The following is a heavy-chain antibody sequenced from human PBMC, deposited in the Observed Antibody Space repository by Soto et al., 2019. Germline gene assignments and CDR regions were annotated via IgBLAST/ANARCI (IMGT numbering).Heavy chain of an antibody. J-gene: IGHJ4*02. CDR3: AGHANGGTYPLGF. CDR2: VYYTGST. V-gene: IGHV4-59*08. D-gene: IGHD1-26*01. CDR1: GGSISSYY. Sequence: QVQLQESGPGLVKPSETLSLTCTVSGGSISSYYWAWIRQPPGKGLEYIGHVYYTGSTDYNPSLRSRVTRSVDTSKNHFSLNLNSVTAADTAVYYCAGHANGGTYPLGFWGQGALVTVSS.